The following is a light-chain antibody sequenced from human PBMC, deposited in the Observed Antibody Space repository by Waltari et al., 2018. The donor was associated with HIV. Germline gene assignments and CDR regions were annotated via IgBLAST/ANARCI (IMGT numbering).Light chain of an antibody. CDR1: SNDVGYYNL. J-gene: IGLJ1*01. V-gene: IGLV2-23*02. CDR2: EVS. Sequence: QSALTQPASVSGSPGQSITISCTGTSNDVGYYNLVSWYQQDPGKAPNVMIYEVSKRPSGFSNRCSGSESGNTASLTISGLQAEDEADYYCGSYAGSNAYVFGIGTKVTVL. CDR3: GSYAGSNAYV.